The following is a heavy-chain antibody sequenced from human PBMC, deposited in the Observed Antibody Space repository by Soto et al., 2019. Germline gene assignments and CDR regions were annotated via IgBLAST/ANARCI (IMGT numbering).Heavy chain of an antibody. CDR2: IILFQNRT. J-gene: IGHJ6*02. D-gene: IGHD5-12*01. CDR3: SNLVVTINSYQYYYGMDV. Sequence: QVQLVQSGAEVKRPGSSVKVSCKASGGTFSNYIISWVRQAPGQGLEWMGKIILFQNRTDYARNFQGRVTITADKSTSTAYIELSSLRSADTAVYYCSNLVVTINSYQYYYGMDVWGQGTTVTVSS. V-gene: IGHV1-69*02. CDR1: GGTFSNYI.